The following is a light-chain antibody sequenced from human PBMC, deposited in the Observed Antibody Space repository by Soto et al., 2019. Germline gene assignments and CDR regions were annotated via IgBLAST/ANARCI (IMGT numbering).Light chain of an antibody. CDR1: ISDVAGYNY. Sequence: QSALTQPRSVYGSPGQSVTISCTGTISDVAGYNYVSWYQHHPGKAPKLLISDVTKRPSWVPDRFSGSKSGSTASLTISELQAEDEADYYCSSYAGSNNLVFGGGTKLTVL. V-gene: IGLV2-11*01. J-gene: IGLJ2*01. CDR3: SSYAGSNNLV. CDR2: DVT.